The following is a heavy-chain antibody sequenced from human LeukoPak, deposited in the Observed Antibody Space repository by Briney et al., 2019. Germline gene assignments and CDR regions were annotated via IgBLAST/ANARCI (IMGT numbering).Heavy chain of an antibody. D-gene: IGHD1-26*01. CDR3: LKIVKTTIDVFDI. J-gene: IGHJ3*02. Sequence: GGSLRLSCAASGFTFRKYWLHWVRQAPGKGLVWVSRINPDDESTSYADSVKGRFTISRDNAKSTLYLQMNSLRAEDTAVYYCLKIVKTTIDVFDIGGKGTMATVSS. CDR2: INPDDEST. V-gene: IGHV3-74*01. CDR1: GFTFRKYW.